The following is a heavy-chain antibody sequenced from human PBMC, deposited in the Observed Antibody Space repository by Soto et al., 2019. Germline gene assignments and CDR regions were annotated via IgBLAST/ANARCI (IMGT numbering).Heavy chain of an antibody. D-gene: IGHD2-2*01. Sequence: GGSLRLSCAASGFTFSGHWMHWVRQVPGKGLEWVSRINTDGGSSAYADSVKGRFTISRDNAKNTLYLQMNGLRAEDTAVYYCAKALRYCSSTSCYYPAMYYCYGKDVWGQGTTVTVSS. CDR1: GFTFSGHW. J-gene: IGHJ6*02. CDR2: INTDGGSS. V-gene: IGHV3-74*03. CDR3: AKALRYCSSTSCYYPAMYYCYGKDV.